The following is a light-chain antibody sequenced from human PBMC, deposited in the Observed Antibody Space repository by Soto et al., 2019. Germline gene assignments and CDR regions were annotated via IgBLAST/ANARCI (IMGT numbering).Light chain of an antibody. Sequence: DIVLTQSPATLSLPPGERATLSCGASQSVSSRHLAWYQQKAGLAPRLLIYDASSRAFGIPDRFSGSGSRTDFPLTISILEPEDFAVYYCQQYGTSPITFGQGTRLEIK. CDR1: QSVSSRH. CDR3: QQYGTSPIT. CDR2: DAS. J-gene: IGKJ5*01. V-gene: IGKV3D-20*01.